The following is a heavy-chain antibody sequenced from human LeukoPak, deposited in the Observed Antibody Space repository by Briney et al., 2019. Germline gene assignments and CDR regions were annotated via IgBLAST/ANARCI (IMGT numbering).Heavy chain of an antibody. Sequence: GRSLRLSCAASGFTFSSYGMSWVRQAPGKGLEWVSAISGSGGSTYYADSVKGRFTISRDNSKNTLYLQMNSLRAEDTAVYYCAKSPHIVVVVAATSNYLDYWGQGTLVTVSS. J-gene: IGHJ4*02. CDR1: GFTFSSYG. CDR3: AKSPHIVVVVAATSNYLDY. CDR2: ISGSGGST. D-gene: IGHD2-15*01. V-gene: IGHV3-23*01.